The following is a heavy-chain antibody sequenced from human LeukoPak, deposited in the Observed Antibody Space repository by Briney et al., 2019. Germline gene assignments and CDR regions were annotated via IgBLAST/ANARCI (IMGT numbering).Heavy chain of an antibody. CDR2: IDPSDSYT. V-gene: IGHV5-10-1*01. CDR3: TRQRSGWLLDF. Sequence: PGESLKISCKGSGYSFTTYWITWVRQMPGKGLEWMGRIDPSDSYTNYSPSFQGHFTISADKSISTAYLQWSSLKAPDTAMYYCTRQRSGWLLDFWGQGTLVTVS. J-gene: IGHJ4*02. D-gene: IGHD6-19*01. CDR1: GYSFTTYW.